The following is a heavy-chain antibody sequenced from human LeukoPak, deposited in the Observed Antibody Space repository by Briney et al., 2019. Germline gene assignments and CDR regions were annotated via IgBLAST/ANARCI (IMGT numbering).Heavy chain of an antibody. Sequence: PGGSLRLSCAASGFTASSNYMSWVRQAPGKGLEWVSSISGSGGSTHHADSVKGRFTLSRDNSKNTLYLQMNSLRDEDTAVYYCAKEYSLWLQTPFFDYWGQGTLVTVSS. V-gene: IGHV3-23*01. D-gene: IGHD5-24*01. CDR1: GFTASSNY. CDR2: ISGSGGST. J-gene: IGHJ4*02. CDR3: AKEYSLWLQTPFFDY.